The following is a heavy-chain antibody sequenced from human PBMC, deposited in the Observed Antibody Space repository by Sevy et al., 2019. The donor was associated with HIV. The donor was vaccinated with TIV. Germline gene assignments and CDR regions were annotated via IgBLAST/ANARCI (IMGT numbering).Heavy chain of an antibody. D-gene: IGHD6-6*01. CDR3: ARDRYSSSSFLAAYYGMDV. V-gene: IGHV3-74*01. J-gene: IGHJ6*02. CDR1: GFTFSSYW. Sequence: GGSLRLSCAASGFTFSSYWMHWVRQAPGKGLVWVSRINSDGSSTSYADSVKGRFTISRDNAKNTLYLQMNSLGAEETAVYYCARDRYSSSSFLAAYYGMDVWGQGTTVTVSS. CDR2: INSDGSST.